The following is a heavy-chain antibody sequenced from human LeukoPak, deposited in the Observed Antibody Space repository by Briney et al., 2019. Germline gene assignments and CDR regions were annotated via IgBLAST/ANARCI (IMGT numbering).Heavy chain of an antibody. CDR3: AKGGYDYVEIGYFDF. V-gene: IGHV3-23*01. D-gene: IGHD5-12*01. CDR1: GFRFSNYA. Sequence: GGSLRLSCAASGFRFSNYAMNWVRQAPGKGLEWASVNIGSSGSTFYADSVKGRFTISRDNSKNTLYLQMNSLRDEDTAVYYCAKGGYDYVEIGYFDFWGQGTLVTVSP. CDR2: NIGSSGST. J-gene: IGHJ4*02.